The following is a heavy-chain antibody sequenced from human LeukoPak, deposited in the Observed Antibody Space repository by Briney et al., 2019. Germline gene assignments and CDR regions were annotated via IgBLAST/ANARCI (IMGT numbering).Heavy chain of an antibody. D-gene: IGHD6-19*01. J-gene: IGHJ4*02. CDR3: AREVGSGWNFFDL. V-gene: IGHV3-21*01. CDR1: GFTIRSFN. CDR2: ISSRQNDV. Sequence: PGGSLRLSCAASGFTIRSFNINWVRQTPGKRLEWVSSISSRQNDVQYADSLEGRFTISRDNAKNSLYLQMNTLRAEDTAVYFCAREVGSGWNFFDLWAQGTLVTVSS.